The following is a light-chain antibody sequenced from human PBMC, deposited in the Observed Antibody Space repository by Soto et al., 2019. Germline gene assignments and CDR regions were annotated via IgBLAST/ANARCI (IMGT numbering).Light chain of an antibody. J-gene: IGKJ4*01. V-gene: IGKV3-20*01. CDR3: QQYGSSPLT. CDR1: QSVNSDY. CDR2: GAS. Sequence: EVVLTQSPGTLSLSPGERATLSCRSSQSVNSDYLAWYQQKFGQAPRLLIYGASTRATGTPHRFSGSGSGTDFTLTISRLEPEDFAVYYCQQYGSSPLTVGGGTKVDIK.